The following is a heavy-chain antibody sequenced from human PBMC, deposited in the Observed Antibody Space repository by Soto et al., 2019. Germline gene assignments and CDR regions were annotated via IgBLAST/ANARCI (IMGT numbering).Heavy chain of an antibody. V-gene: IGHV3-11*01. CDR2: ISDTGASI. CDR1: GFTFSDYY. CDR3: ARDTAFVASGSFGP. J-gene: IGHJ5*02. D-gene: IGHD2-15*01. Sequence: PGGSLRLSCVASGFTFSDYYMAWIRQAPGKGLEWASHISDTGASIYYADSVKGRFTISRDNAKKSLYLHMNSLRAEDTAVYYWARDTAFVASGSFGPWGQGTLVKVSS.